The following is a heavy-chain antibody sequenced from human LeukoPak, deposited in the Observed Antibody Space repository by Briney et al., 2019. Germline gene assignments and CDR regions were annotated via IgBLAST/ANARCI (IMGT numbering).Heavy chain of an antibody. CDR2: IIPIFGTA. V-gene: IGHV1-69*13. CDR3: AREGTYCSSTSCLPGDDAFDI. D-gene: IGHD2-2*01. CDR1: GGTFSSYA. J-gene: IGHJ3*02. Sequence: SVNVSCKASGGTFSSYAISWVRQAPGQGLEWMGGIIPIFGTANYAQKFQGRVTITADESTSTAYMELSSLRSEDTAVYYCAREGTYCSSTSCLPGDDAFDIWGQGTMVTVSS.